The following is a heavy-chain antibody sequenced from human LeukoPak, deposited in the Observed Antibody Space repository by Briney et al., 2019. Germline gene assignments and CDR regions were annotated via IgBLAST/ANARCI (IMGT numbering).Heavy chain of an antibody. Sequence: GGSLRLSCVASGFTFRSYSMNWVRQAPGKGLEWVAVIADDGGVKQYADSVKGRFTVSRDNSKSTLYLQMNGLSVEDTAIYYCAREATWGEWYFDHWGQGTPVTVSS. J-gene: IGHJ4*02. CDR2: IADDGGVK. D-gene: IGHD3-3*01. CDR1: GFTFRSYS. CDR3: AREATWGEWYFDH. V-gene: IGHV3-30*03.